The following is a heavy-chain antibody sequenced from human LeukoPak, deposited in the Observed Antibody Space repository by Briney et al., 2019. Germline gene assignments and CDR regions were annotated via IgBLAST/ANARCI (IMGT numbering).Heavy chain of an antibody. CDR3: ARGIVVVPAATSFSDPFDY. J-gene: IGHJ4*02. CDR2: INHSGST. CDR1: GGSFSGYY. D-gene: IGHD2-2*01. V-gene: IGHV4-34*01. Sequence: PSETLSLTCAVYGGSFSGYYWSWIRQPPGKGLEWIGEINHSGSTNYNPSLKSRVTISVDTSKNQFSLKLSSVTAADTAVYYCARGIVVVPAATSFSDPFDYWGQGTLVTVSS.